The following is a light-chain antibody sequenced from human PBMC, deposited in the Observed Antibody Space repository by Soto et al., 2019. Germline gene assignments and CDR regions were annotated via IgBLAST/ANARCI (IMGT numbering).Light chain of an antibody. CDR2: GAS. V-gene: IGKV1-12*01. CDR3: QQATRFPVS. CDR1: QGVSNW. Sequence: DIQMTQSPSSVSASVGDRVTITCRASQGVSNWLAWYQQKPGEAPKLLIYGASNLQSGVPSRFSVSGSETDVTLTISSLHPEDFATYYCQQATRFPVSFGGGTKVEIK. J-gene: IGKJ4*01.